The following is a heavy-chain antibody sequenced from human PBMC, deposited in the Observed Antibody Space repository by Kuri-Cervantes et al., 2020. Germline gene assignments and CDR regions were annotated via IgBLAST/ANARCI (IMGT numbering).Heavy chain of an antibody. CDR1: GGTFSSYA. CDR3: ARASALKGLLPNDYYYDSSGYWDRGAFDI. Sequence: SVKVSCKASGGTFSSYAIRWVRQAPGQGLEWVGGIIPIFGTANYAQKFQGRVTIIADESTSTAYMELSSLRSEDTAVYYCARASALKGLLPNDYYYDSSGYWDRGAFDIWGQGTLVTVSS. J-gene: IGHJ3*02. V-gene: IGHV1-69*13. CDR2: IIPIFGTA. D-gene: IGHD3-22*01.